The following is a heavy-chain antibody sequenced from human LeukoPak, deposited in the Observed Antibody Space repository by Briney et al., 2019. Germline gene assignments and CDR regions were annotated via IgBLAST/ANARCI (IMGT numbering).Heavy chain of an antibody. J-gene: IGHJ4*02. CDR1: GGSISSYY. V-gene: IGHV4-59*12. CDR2: IYYSGST. Sequence: PSETLSLTCTVSGGSISSYYWSWIRQPPGKGLEWIGYIYYSGSTNYNPSLKSRVTISVDTSKNQFSLKLSSVTAADTAVYYCARRSSGTRSFAYWGQGTLVTVSS. D-gene: IGHD3-22*01. CDR3: ARRSSGTRSFAY.